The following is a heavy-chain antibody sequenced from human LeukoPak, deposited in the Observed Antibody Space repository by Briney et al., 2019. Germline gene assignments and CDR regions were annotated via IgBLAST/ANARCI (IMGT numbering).Heavy chain of an antibody. CDR2: VFYSGST. CDR1: GGSISSYY. CDR3: ARHRGSSWNYFDY. Sequence: SETLSLTCSVSGGSISSYYWSWIRQPPGKELEWIGYVFYSGSTSYNPSLKSRVTISVDTPKNQFSLKLTSVTAADTAAYYCARHRGSSWNYFDYWGQGTLVTVSS. V-gene: IGHV4-59*08. D-gene: IGHD6-13*01. J-gene: IGHJ4*02.